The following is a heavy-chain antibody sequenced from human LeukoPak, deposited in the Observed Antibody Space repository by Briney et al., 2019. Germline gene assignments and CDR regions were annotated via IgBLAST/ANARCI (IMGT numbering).Heavy chain of an antibody. V-gene: IGHV4-34*01. D-gene: IGHD2-21*02. J-gene: IGHJ6*03. CDR1: GGSFSGYY. CDR2: INHSGST. CDR3: ARGSHQPLLKYYYYYMDV. Sequence: PSETLSLTCAVYGGSFSGYYWSWIRQPPGKGLEWIGEINHSGSTNYNPSLKSRVTISVDTSKNQFSLKLSSVTAADTAVYYCARGSHQPLLKYYYYYMDVWGKGTKVTVSS.